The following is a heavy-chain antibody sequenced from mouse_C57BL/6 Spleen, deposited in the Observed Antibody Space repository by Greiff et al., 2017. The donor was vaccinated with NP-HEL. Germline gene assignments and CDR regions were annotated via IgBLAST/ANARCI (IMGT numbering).Heavy chain of an antibody. V-gene: IGHV5-16*01. D-gene: IGHD1-3*01. CDR2: INYDGSST. CDR1: GFTFSDYY. J-gene: IGHJ4*01. Sequence: EVQLQESEGGLVQPGSSMKLSCTASGFTFSDYYMAWVRQVPEKGLEWVANINYDGSSTYYLDSLKSRFIISRDNAKNILYLQMSSLKSEDTATYYCARVVGNAMDYWGQGTSVTVSS. CDR3: ARVVGNAMDY.